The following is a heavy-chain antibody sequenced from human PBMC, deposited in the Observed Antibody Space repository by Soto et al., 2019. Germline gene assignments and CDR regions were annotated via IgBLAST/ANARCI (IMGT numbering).Heavy chain of an antibody. D-gene: IGHD6-19*01. CDR3: ARCPPGYSSGWYFDY. Sequence: ASVKVSCKASGGTFSSYAVSWVRQAPGQGLEWMGGIIPISGTANYAQKFQGRVTITADESTSTAYMELSSLRSEDTAVYYCARCPPGYSSGWYFDYWGQGTLVTVSS. J-gene: IGHJ4*02. V-gene: IGHV1-69*13. CDR2: IIPISGTA. CDR1: GGTFSSYA.